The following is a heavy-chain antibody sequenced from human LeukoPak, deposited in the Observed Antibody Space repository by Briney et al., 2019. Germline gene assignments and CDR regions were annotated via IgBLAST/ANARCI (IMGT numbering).Heavy chain of an antibody. Sequence: GGSLRLSCSASGFTFSTYTMNWVRQAPGKGLEWVSSISGSSTYIYYADSVKGRCTISRDNAKNSLYLQMNSLRTGDTAVYYCARDKRGANWFDPWGQGTLVTVSS. CDR3: ARDKRGANWFDP. CDR1: GFTFSTYT. D-gene: IGHD1-26*01. J-gene: IGHJ5*02. CDR2: ISGSSTYI. V-gene: IGHV3-21*01.